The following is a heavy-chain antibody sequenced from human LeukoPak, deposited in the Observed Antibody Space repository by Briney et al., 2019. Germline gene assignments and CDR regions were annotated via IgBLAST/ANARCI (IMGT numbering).Heavy chain of an antibody. J-gene: IGHJ3*01. Sequence: GGSLRLSCAASGFTFSDYYMSWIRQAPGKGLEWVSYITSSSSTIYYADSVKGRFTISRDNAKNSLYLQMNSLRAEDTAVYYCARHIFDGSSSGTYYHAFDVWGQGKMVTVSS. CDR2: ITSSSSTI. CDR3: ARHIFDGSSSGTYYHAFDV. V-gene: IGHV3-11*01. CDR1: GFTFSDYY. D-gene: IGHD3-10*01.